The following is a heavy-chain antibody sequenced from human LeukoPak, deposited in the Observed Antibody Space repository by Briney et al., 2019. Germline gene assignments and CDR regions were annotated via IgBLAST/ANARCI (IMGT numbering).Heavy chain of an antibody. V-gene: IGHV5-51*01. Sequence: GASLQISCKDSGPTLTHYWIAWVRQLPGKGLEWMGMIYPGDSSTRYSPSFEGQVTISADTSISTAYLQWSSLQAADTAMYYCARQVGATGHFDLWGQGTLVTVSS. CDR2: IYPGDSST. CDR3: ARQVGATGHFDL. D-gene: IGHD1-26*01. CDR1: GPTLTHYW. J-gene: IGHJ4*02.